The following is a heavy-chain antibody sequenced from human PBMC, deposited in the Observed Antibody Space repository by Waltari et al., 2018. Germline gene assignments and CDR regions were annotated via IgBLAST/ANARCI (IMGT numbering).Heavy chain of an antibody. CDR3: TRGTGMLPSDS. V-gene: IGHV3-48*03. CDR1: GISLSSYS. CDR2: ISSGSTI. D-gene: IGHD2-8*01. J-gene: IGHJ4*02. Sequence: EVELEESGGNLVQPGGSLSLSCVVPGISLSSYSMNWVRQAPGKGLECVSYISSGSTIFYSNSVKGRFTISRDNAKNSVYLQMDRLGTDDTGIYFCTRGTGMLPSDSWGQGTLVTVSS.